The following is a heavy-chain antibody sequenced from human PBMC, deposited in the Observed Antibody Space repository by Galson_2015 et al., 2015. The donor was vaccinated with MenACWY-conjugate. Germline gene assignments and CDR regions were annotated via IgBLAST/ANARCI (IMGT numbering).Heavy chain of an antibody. CDR2: ISSSGGST. D-gene: IGHD3-10*01. CDR3: AKARDYYGSGSIRYGMDV. Sequence: SLRLSCAASGFIFSNYGISWVRQAPGKVLEWVSAISSSGGSTYYADSVKGRFTISRDNSKNTVLLQMSSLRADDTAVYYCAKARDYYGSGSIRYGMDVWGQGPTVTVSS. CDR1: GFIFSNYG. J-gene: IGHJ6*02. V-gene: IGHV3-23*01.